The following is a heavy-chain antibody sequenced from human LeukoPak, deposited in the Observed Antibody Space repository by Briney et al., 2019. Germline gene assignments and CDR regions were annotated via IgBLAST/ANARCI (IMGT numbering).Heavy chain of an antibody. CDR2: INHSGST. Sequence: SETLSLTCAVYDGSFSGYYWSWIRQPPGKGLEWIGEINHSGSTNYNPSLKSRVTISLDTSKSQFSLKVRYVTPADTAVYYCARGLNDSWTGENYWGQGTLVTVSS. CDR3: ARGLNDSWTGENY. V-gene: IGHV4-34*01. CDR1: DGSFSGYY. D-gene: IGHD3-3*01. J-gene: IGHJ4*02.